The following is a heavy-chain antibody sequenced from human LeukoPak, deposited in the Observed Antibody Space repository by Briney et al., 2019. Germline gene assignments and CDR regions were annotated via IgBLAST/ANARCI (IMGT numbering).Heavy chain of an antibody. D-gene: IGHD2-2*01. V-gene: IGHV4-39*06. CDR2: IYYSGST. J-gene: IGHJ6*03. CDR1: GGSISSSSYY. CDR3: ARAGGGYCSSTSCSKYYYYMDV. Sequence: SETLSLTCTVSGGSISSSSYYWGWIRQPPGKGLEWIGSIYYSGSTYYNPSLKSRVTISVDTSKNQFPLKLSSVTAADTAVYYCARAGGGYCSSTSCSKYYYYMDVWGKGTTVTISS.